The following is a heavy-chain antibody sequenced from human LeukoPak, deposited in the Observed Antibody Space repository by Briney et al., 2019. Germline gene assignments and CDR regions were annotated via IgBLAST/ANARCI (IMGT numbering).Heavy chain of an antibody. CDR1: GFTFSSYS. V-gene: IGHV3-21*01. CDR2: ISSSSSYI. J-gene: IGHJ4*02. CDR3: VTLGYCSGGSCSVGY. Sequence: GGSLRLSCAASGFTFSSYSMNWVRQAPGKGLEWVSSISSSSSYIYYAASVKGRFTISRDNAKNSLYLQMNSLRAEDTAVYYCVTLGYCSGGSCSVGYWGQGTLVTVSS. D-gene: IGHD2-15*01.